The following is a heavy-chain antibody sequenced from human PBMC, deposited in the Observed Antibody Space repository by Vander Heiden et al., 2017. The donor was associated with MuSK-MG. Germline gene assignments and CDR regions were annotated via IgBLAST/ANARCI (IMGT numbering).Heavy chain of an antibody. CDR2: TLHLGTT. Sequence: QLQLQESGPGLVKPSETLSLPCNISGGRFVRQAYQWGCIRQPPGKGLEWIGTTLHLGTTHYNSSLQSRVSMYIDTPKNQFSLNLTSVTAADTAIYYCARRFYNSNFYSWYFDLWGRGTLVTVSS. CDR1: GGRFVRQAYQ. J-gene: IGHJ2*01. D-gene: IGHD4-4*01. V-gene: IGHV4-39*01. CDR3: ARRFYNSNFYSWYFDL.